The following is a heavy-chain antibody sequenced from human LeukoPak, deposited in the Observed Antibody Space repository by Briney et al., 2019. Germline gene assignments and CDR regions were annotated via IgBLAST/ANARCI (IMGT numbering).Heavy chain of an antibody. D-gene: IGHD3-22*01. CDR2: INHSGRT. Sequence: PSETLSLTCAVYGGSFSGYYWSWIRQPPGKGLEWMGEINHSGRTNYNPSPKSRVTISLDTSKNQFSLKLSSVTAADTAVYYCARGRDSSGYYFWFDPWGQGTLVTVSS. V-gene: IGHV4-34*01. CDR1: GGSFSGYY. CDR3: ARGRDSSGYYFWFDP. J-gene: IGHJ5*02.